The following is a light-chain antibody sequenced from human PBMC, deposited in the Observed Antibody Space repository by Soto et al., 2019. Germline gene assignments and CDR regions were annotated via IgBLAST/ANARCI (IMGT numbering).Light chain of an antibody. CDR1: QSFNSIY. Sequence: EIVLTQSPGTLSLSPGERATLCCRASQSFNSIYLAWYQQKPGQAPRLLIYGASSRATGIPDRFSGSGSGTEFTLTISSLQSEDFAVYYCQQYNNWPGTFGQGTKVDI. CDR2: GAS. J-gene: IGKJ1*01. V-gene: IGKV3D-15*01. CDR3: QQYNNWPGT.